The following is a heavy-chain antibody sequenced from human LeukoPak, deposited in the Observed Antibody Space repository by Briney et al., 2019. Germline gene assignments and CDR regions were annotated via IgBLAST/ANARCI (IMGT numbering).Heavy chain of an antibody. J-gene: IGHJ4*02. CDR1: GFTFTNYA. V-gene: IGHV3-23*01. Sequence: PGGSLRLSCAASGFTFTNYAMSWVRQAPGKGLEWVSGMSGRSVSTYYADSVKGRFTISSDNSQNSLYLQMNSLRAEDTAIYYCAKDCNGGNCYIDYWGQGTLVTVAS. CDR2: MSGRSVST. CDR3: AKDCNGGNCYIDY. D-gene: IGHD2-15*01.